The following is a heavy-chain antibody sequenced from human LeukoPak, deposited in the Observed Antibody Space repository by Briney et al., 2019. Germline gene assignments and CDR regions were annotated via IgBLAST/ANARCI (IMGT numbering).Heavy chain of an antibody. CDR2: IKQDGSEK. CDR3: ARERFAGSFDY. J-gene: IGHJ4*02. D-gene: IGHD3-10*01. V-gene: IGHV3-7*01. Sequence: GGSLRLSCAASGFTFSNYGMHWVRQAPGKGLEWVANIKQDGSEKYYVDSVKGRFTISRDNAKNSLYLQMNSLRAEDTAVYYCARERFAGSFDYWGQGTLVTVSS. CDR1: GFTFSNYG.